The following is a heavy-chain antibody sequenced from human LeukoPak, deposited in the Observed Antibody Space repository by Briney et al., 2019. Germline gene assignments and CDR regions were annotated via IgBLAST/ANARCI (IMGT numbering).Heavy chain of an antibody. CDR2: INWNGAWT. CDR1: GFKFDDYG. J-gene: IGHJ5*02. CDR3: AGYYYDSSRGFDL. D-gene: IGHD3-22*01. Sequence: GGSLRLSCAASGFKFDDYGMSWVRQAPGKGLEWVCDINWNGAWTGYADSVKGRFTISRDNAKNSLYLQMNSLRAENTALYYCAGYYYDSSRGFDLWGQGTLVTVSA. V-gene: IGHV3-20*04.